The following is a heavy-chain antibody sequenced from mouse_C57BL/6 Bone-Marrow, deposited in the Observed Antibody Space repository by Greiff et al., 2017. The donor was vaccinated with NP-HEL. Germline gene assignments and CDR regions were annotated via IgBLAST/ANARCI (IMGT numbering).Heavy chain of an antibody. CDR1: EYTFTDYN. J-gene: IGHJ4*01. Sequence: VQLQQSGPELVKPGASVKIPCKASEYTFTDYNMDWVKQSHGKSLEWIGDINPNNGGTIYNQKFKGKATLTVDKSSSTAYMELRSLTSEDTAVYYCARRLGLHYYAMDYWGQGTSVTVSS. D-gene: IGHD4-1*01. V-gene: IGHV1-18*01. CDR2: INPNNGGT. CDR3: ARRLGLHYYAMDY.